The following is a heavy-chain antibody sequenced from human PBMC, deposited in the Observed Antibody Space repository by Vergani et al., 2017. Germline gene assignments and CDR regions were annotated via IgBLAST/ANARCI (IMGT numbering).Heavy chain of an antibody. D-gene: IGHD3-22*01. CDR2: IIPIFGTA. CDR1: GGTFSSYA. Sequence: QVQLVQSGAEVKKPGSSVKVSCKASGGTFSSYAISWVRQAPGQGLEWMGGIIPIFGTANYAQKFQGRVTITADESTSTAYMELSSLRSEEPAVYYCARDVGVGRGYYLHLHLDYWGQGTLVTVSS. J-gene: IGHJ4*02. CDR3: ARDVGVGRGYYLHLHLDY. V-gene: IGHV1-69*01.